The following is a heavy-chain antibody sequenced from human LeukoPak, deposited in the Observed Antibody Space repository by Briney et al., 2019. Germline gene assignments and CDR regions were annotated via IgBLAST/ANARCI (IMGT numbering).Heavy chain of an antibody. J-gene: IGHJ4*02. V-gene: IGHV1-69*13. CDR2: IIPIFGTA. CDR1: GGTFSSYA. CDR3: ARENIRDLGVFDY. D-gene: IGHD3-16*01. Sequence: GASVKVSCKASGGTFSSYAISWVRQAPGQGLEWMGGIIPIFGTANYAQKFQGRVTITADESKSTAYMELSSLRSEDTAVYYCARENIRDLGVFDYWGQGTLVTVSS.